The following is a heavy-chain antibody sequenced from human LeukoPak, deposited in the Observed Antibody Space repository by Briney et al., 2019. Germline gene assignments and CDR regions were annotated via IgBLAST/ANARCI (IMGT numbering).Heavy chain of an antibody. CDR2: ISSSSSTI. CDR3: AKDRGWYRYYYYGMDV. Sequence: GGSLGLSCAASGFTFSSYSMNWVRQAPGKGLEWVSYISSSSSTIYYADSVKGRFTISRDNSKNTLYLQMNSLRAEDTAVYYCAKDRGWYRYYYYGMDVWGQGTTVTVSS. V-gene: IGHV3-48*01. CDR1: GFTFSSYS. J-gene: IGHJ6*02. D-gene: IGHD6-19*01.